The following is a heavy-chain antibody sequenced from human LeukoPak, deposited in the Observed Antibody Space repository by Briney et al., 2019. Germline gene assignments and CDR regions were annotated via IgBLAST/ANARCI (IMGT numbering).Heavy chain of an antibody. CDR1: GGSISSNNW. V-gene: IGHV3-7*01. CDR3: ARVHSDGPPGAMDV. CDR2: IKQDGSEK. D-gene: IGHD2-21*01. Sequence: GTLSLTCAVSGGSISSNNWWSWVRQPPGKGLEWVANIKQDGSEKYYVDSVKGRFTISRDNAKNSLYLQMNSLRAEDTAAYYCARVHSDGPPGAMDVWGQGTTVTVSS. J-gene: IGHJ6*02.